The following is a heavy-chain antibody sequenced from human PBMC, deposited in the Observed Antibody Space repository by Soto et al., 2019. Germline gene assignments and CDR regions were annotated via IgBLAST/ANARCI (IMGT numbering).Heavy chain of an antibody. J-gene: IGHJ4*02. CDR1: GGSISSGDYY. Sequence: QVQLQESGPGLVKPSQTLSLTCTVSGGSISSGDYYWSWIRQPPGKGLEWIGYIYYSGSTYYNPSRKSRVTLSVDTSKNHFPWRLSSRPAADPAVNSGATITPGSNRLDYWGQGTLVTVSS. V-gene: IGHV4-30-4*01. CDR2: IYYSGST. CDR3: ATITPGSNRLDY. D-gene: IGHD3-10*01.